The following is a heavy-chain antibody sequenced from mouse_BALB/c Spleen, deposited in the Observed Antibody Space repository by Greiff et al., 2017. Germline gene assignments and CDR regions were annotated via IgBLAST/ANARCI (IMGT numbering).Heavy chain of an antibody. CDR3: ARWSYGSSYFYWYFDV. Sequence: EVHLVESGGGLVQPGGSRKLSCAASGFTFSSFGMHWVRQAPEKGLEWVAYISSGSSTIYYADTVKGRFTISRDNPKNTLFLQMTSLRSEDTAMYYCARWSYGSSYFYWYFDVWGAGTTVTVSS. D-gene: IGHD1-1*01. J-gene: IGHJ1*01. CDR1: GFTFSSFG. V-gene: IGHV5-17*02. CDR2: ISSGSSTI.